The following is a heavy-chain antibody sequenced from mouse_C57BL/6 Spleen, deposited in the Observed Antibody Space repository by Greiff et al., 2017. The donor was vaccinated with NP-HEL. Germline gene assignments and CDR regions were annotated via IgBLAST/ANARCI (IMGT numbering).Heavy chain of an antibody. Sequence: EVQVVESGGGLVKPGGSLKLSCAASGFTFSDYGMHWVRQAPVKGLEWVAYISSGSSTIYYADTVKGRFTISRDNAKNTLFLQMTSLRSEDTAMYYCAKLCQRGYFDVWGTGTTVTVSS. CDR1: GFTFSDYG. CDR2: ISSGSSTI. CDR3: AKLCQRGYFDV. J-gene: IGHJ1*03. D-gene: IGHD1-1*02. V-gene: IGHV5-17*01.